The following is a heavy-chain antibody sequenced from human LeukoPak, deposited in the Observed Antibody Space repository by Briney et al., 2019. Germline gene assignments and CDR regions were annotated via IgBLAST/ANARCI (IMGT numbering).Heavy chain of an antibody. Sequence: PSETLSLTCTVSGGSISSYYWSWIRQPPGKGLEWIGYIYYSGSTNYNPSLKSRVTISVDTSKNQFSLKLSSVTAADTAVYYCARHLLADYGDYVYFDYWGQGTLVTVSS. J-gene: IGHJ4*02. CDR2: IYYSGST. CDR1: GGSISSYY. CDR3: ARHLLADYGDYVYFDY. V-gene: IGHV4-59*08. D-gene: IGHD4-17*01.